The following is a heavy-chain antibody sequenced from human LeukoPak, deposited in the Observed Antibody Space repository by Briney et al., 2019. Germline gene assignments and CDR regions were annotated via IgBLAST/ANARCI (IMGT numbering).Heavy chain of an antibody. J-gene: IGHJ4*02. V-gene: IGHV1-18*01. D-gene: IGHD3-22*01. CDR2: ISAYNGNT. CDR3: ATGALDYYDSSGYWYNFDY. Sequence: GASVKVSCKASGYTFTSYGISWVRQAPGQGLEWMGWISAYNGNTNYAQKFQGRVTITADKSTSTAYMELSSLRSEDTAVYYCATGALDYYDSSGYWYNFDYWGQGTLVTVSS. CDR1: GYTFTSYG.